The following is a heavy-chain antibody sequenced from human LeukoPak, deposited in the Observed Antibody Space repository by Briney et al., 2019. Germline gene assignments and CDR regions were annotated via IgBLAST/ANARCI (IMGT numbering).Heavy chain of an antibody. D-gene: IGHD6-13*01. Sequence: SETLSLTCTVSGGSINNGGYYWSWIRQHPGKGLEWIGYIYYSGSSYYNPSLRSRVTISVDTSKNHFSLKLSSVTAADTAVYYCARANTLRQQLAWGDWGQGTLVTVSS. J-gene: IGHJ4*02. CDR1: GGSINNGGYY. V-gene: IGHV4-31*03. CDR3: ARANTLRQQLAWGD. CDR2: IYYSGSS.